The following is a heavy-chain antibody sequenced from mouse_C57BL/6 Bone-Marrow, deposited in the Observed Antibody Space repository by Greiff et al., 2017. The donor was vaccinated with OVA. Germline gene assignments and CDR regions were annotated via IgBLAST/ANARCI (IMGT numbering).Heavy chain of an antibody. J-gene: IGHJ1*03. CDR3: ARDYGSSPWYFDV. CDR1: GFSLTSYG. D-gene: IGHD1-1*01. CDR2: IWSDGST. V-gene: IGHV2-6*03. Sequence: VQLVESGPGLVAPSQSLSITCTVSGFSLTSYGVHWVRQPPGKGLEWLVVIWSDGSTTYNSALKSRLSIIKDNAKSQVFLKMNSLQTDDTAMYYCARDYGSSPWYFDVWGTGTTVTVSS.